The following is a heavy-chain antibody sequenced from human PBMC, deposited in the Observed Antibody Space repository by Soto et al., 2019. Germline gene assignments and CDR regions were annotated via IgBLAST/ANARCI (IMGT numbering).Heavy chain of an antibody. CDR3: ARVEGSASSAGD. Sequence: QVQMVQSGAEVKKPGASVLVSCKTSGYSFTTYYVHWVRQAPGQGLEWMGFIYPKTGRTKYAPKFQGRVTLTRDTSRNTVYMELNGLTSDDAAIYYCARVEGSASSAGDWGQGTLVAVS. V-gene: IGHV1-2*02. CDR2: IYPKTGRT. J-gene: IGHJ4*02. D-gene: IGHD6-6*01. CDR1: GYSFTTYY.